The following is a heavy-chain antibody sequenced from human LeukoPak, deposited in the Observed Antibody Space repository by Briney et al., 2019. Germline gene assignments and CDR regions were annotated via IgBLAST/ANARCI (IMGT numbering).Heavy chain of an antibody. D-gene: IGHD4-11*01. J-gene: IGHJ6*02. CDR2: IYYSGST. CDR1: GGSISSGGYY. Sequence: SQTLSLTCTVSGGSISSGGYYWSWIRQHPGKGLEWLGYIYYSGSTYYNPSLKSRVTISVDTSKNQFSLKLSSVTAADTAVYYCGVTTGPYYGMDVWGQGTTVTVSS. CDR3: GVTTGPYYGMDV. V-gene: IGHV4-31*03.